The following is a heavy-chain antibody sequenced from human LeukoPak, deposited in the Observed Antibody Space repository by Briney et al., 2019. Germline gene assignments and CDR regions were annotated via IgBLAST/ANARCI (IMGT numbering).Heavy chain of an antibody. D-gene: IGHD2-15*01. CDR2: IIPIFGTA. CDR3: ASMAPLCSGGSCPHGNWFDP. V-gene: IGHV1-69*13. J-gene: IGHJ5*02. Sequence: ASVKVSCKASGGTFSSYAISWVRQAPGQGLEWMGGIIPIFGTANYAQKFQGRVTITADESTSTAYMELSSLSSEDTAVYYCASMAPLCSGGSCPHGNWFDPWGQGTLVTVSS. CDR1: GGTFSSYA.